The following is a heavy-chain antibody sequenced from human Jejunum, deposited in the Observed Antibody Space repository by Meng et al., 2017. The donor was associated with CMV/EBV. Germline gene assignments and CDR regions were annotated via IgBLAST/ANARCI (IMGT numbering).Heavy chain of an antibody. CDR2: LYSGGST. D-gene: IGHD2-2*02. CDR1: FSVSCNS. V-gene: IGHV3-53*01. Sequence: FSVSCNSMGWVRRAPGKRLEWVSVLYSGGSTYYADSVKGRFAISRGNSKNTLYHQMNSLRAEDTAVYYCARQSLGYCSSTSCYNDYWGQGTLVTVSS. CDR3: ARQSLGYCSSTSCYNDY. J-gene: IGHJ4*02.